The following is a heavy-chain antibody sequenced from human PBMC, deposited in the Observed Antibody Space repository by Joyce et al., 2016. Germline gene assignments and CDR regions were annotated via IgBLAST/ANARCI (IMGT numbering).Heavy chain of an antibody. CDR3: ARDVLTTVTKAYGY. CDR2: ISRDNTYI. J-gene: IGHJ4*02. D-gene: IGHD4-11*01. V-gene: IGHV3-21*01. CDR1: GFIFSSYS. Sequence: EVQLVESGGGLVKPGESLRLSCTASGFIFSSYSMTWVRQAPGEGREWVSSISRDNTYIFHADSVKGRFTISRDNARNSLYLQMNSLRAEDTAVYYCARDVLTTVTKAYGYWGQGTLVAVSS.